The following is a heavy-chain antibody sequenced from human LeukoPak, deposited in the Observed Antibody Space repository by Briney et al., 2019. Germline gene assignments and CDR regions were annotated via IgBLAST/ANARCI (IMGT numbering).Heavy chain of an antibody. CDR2: IYYSGST. V-gene: IGHV4-59*12. Sequence: SETLSLTCTVSGGSISSYHWSWIRQPPGKGLEWIGYIYYSGSTYYNPSLKSRVTISVDTSKSQFSLKLSSVTAADTAVYYCARDSDYGAPHAFDIWGQGTMVTVSS. CDR1: GGSISSYH. CDR3: ARDSDYGAPHAFDI. D-gene: IGHD4-17*01. J-gene: IGHJ3*02.